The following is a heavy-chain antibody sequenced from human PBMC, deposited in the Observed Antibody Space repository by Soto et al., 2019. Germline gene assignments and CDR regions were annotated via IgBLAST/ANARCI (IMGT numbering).Heavy chain of an antibody. CDR3: AKDQRYYDSSGYPGY. J-gene: IGHJ4*02. D-gene: IGHD3-22*01. Sequence: PGGSLRLSCAASGFTFSSYGMHWVRQAPGKGLEWVAVISYNGSNKYYADSVKGRFTISRDNSKNTLYLQMNSLRAEDTAVYYCAKDQRYYDSSGYPGYWGQGTLVTVSS. CDR2: ISYNGSNK. CDR1: GFTFSSYG. V-gene: IGHV3-30*18.